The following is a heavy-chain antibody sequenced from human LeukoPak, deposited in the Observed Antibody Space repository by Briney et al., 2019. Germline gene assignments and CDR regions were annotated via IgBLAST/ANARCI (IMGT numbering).Heavy chain of an antibody. CDR3: AKDRVEGDGYISLDS. CDR1: GFTFSSYA. J-gene: IGHJ4*02. Sequence: GGSLRLSCAASGFTFSSYAMSWVRQAPGKGLEWVSAISDSGGSTYYAEGRFTISRDNSKNTLFLQMNSLRAEDTAVYYCAKDRVEGDGYISLDSWGQGTLVNVSS. CDR2: ISDSGGST. D-gene: IGHD5-24*01. V-gene: IGHV3-23*01.